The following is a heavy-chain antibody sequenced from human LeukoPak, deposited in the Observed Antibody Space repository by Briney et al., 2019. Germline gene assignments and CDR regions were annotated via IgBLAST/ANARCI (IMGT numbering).Heavy chain of an antibody. J-gene: IGHJ5*02. Sequence: GASAKVSCKASGYTFTGYYMHWVRQAPGQGLEWMGWINPNSGGTNYAQKFQGRVTMTRDTSISTAYMELSRLRSDDTAVYYCARETLIVGANWFDPWGQGTLVTVSS. CDR3: ARETLIVGANWFDP. D-gene: IGHD1-26*01. V-gene: IGHV1-2*02. CDR1: GYTFTGYY. CDR2: INPNSGGT.